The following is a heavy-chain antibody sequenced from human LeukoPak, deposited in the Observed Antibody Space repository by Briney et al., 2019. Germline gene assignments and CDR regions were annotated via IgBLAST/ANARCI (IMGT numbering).Heavy chain of an antibody. Sequence: SQTLSLTCTVSGGSISSGSYYWSWIRQPAGKGLEWIGRIYTSGSTNYNPSLKSRVTISVGTSKNQFSLKLSSVTAADTTVYYCARQYKGGYSPFDYWGQGILVTVSS. CDR2: IYTSGST. CDR1: GGSISSGSYY. D-gene: IGHD3-22*01. J-gene: IGHJ4*02. CDR3: ARQYKGGYSPFDY. V-gene: IGHV4-61*02.